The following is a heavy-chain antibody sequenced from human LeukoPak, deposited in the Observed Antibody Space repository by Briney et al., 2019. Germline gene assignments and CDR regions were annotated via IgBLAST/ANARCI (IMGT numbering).Heavy chain of an antibody. CDR2: IYYSGST. J-gene: IGHJ6*03. V-gene: IGHV4-39*07. CDR3: ARDTVLRYFDWLPYPHYYYYMDV. Sequence: PSETLSLTCTVSGGSISSSSYYWGWIRQPPGKGLEWIGSIYYSGSTYYNPSLKSRVTISVDTSKNQFSLKLSSVTAADTAVYYCARDTVLRYFDWLPYPHYYYYMDVWGKGTTVTISS. CDR1: GGSISSSSYY. D-gene: IGHD3-9*01.